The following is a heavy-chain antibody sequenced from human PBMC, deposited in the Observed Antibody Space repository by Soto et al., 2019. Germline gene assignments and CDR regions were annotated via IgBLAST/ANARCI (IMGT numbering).Heavy chain of an antibody. V-gene: IGHV3-48*03. CDR2: ISSIGSTK. D-gene: IGHD3-22*01. Sequence: EVQLVESGGNLVQPGGSLRLSCAASGFTFISYEMNWVRQAPGKGREWVSYISSIGSTKYYADSVNGRFTISRDNAKNTLYLQVNGLRADDSAVYYCARVFRRTYDNNGYYFDYWGQGTLVTVSS. CDR3: ARVFRRTYDNNGYYFDY. J-gene: IGHJ4*02. CDR1: GFTFISYE.